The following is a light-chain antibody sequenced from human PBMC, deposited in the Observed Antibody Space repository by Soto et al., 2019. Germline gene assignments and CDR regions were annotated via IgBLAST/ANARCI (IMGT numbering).Light chain of an antibody. CDR1: SSDVGNYTL. J-gene: IGLJ2*01. Sequence: QSALTQPASVSGSPGQSITISCIGTSSDVGNYTLVSWYQQHPGKAPKLMIYEGSKRPSGVSNRFSGSRSANTASLTVSGLQAEDEADYYCCAYAGSVVFGGGTKLTVL. V-gene: IGLV2-23*01. CDR3: CAYAGSVV. CDR2: EGS.